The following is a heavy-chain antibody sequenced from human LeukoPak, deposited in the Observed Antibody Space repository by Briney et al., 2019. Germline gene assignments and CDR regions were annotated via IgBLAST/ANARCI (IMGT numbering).Heavy chain of an antibody. V-gene: IGHV4-34*01. J-gene: IGHJ5*02. CDR1: GGSFSGYY. Sequence: PSETLSLTCAVYGGSFSGYYWSWIRQPPGKGLEWIGEINRSGSTNYNPSLKSRVTISVDTSKNQFSLKLSSVTAADTAVYYCASTNYYDSSASWGQGTLVTVSS. CDR3: ASTNYYDSSAS. CDR2: INRSGST. D-gene: IGHD3-22*01.